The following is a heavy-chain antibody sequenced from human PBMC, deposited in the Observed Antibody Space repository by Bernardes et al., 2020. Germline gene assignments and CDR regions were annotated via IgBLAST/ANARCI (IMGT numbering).Heavy chain of an antibody. CDR3: ARENHIDGFEY. J-gene: IGHJ4*02. CDR2: ISGSGNTT. D-gene: IGHD3-9*01. V-gene: IGHV3-23*01. CDR1: GFTFTKYD. Sequence: GGSLRLSCAASGFTFTKYDMSWVRQAPGKGLEWVSGISGSGNTTYYADSVKGRFTISRDNSKNTLFLQMDSLRAEDTAVYYCARENHIDGFEYWGQGTLVTVSS.